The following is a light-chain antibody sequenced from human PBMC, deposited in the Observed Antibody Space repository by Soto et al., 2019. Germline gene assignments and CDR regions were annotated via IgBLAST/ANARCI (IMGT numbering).Light chain of an antibody. Sequence: AIRMTQYPSSLSASTGDRVTITCRASQGISSYLAWYQQKPGKAPKLLIYAASTLQSGVPSRFRGSGSETDFTLTISCLQSEDFATYYCQQYYSYPLTFGQGTRLEIK. CDR2: AAS. J-gene: IGKJ5*01. CDR3: QQYYSYPLT. V-gene: IGKV1-8*01. CDR1: QGISSY.